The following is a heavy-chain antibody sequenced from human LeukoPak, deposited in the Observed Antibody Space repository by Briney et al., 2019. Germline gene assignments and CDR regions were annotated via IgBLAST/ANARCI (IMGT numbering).Heavy chain of an antibody. J-gene: IGHJ6*02. V-gene: IGHV4-34*01. Sequence: PGGSLRLSCAVSGFTFSSYSMSWIRQPPGKGLEWIGEINHSGSTNYNPSLKSRVTISVDTSKNQVSLKLSSLTAADTAVYYCARSPRSEYFYGSGSLLYGMDVWGQGTTVTVSS. CDR1: GFTFSSYS. D-gene: IGHD3-10*01. CDR2: INHSGST. CDR3: ARSPRSEYFYGSGSLLYGMDV.